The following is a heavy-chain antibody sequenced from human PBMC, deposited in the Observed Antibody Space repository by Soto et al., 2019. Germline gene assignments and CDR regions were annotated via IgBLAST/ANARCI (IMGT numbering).Heavy chain of an antibody. J-gene: IGHJ6*02. CDR1: GFTISNYG. CDR3: ATTRVGPCSSSICFSGIFDGMDV. Sequence: GGSLRLSCAASGFTISNYGMHWVRQAPGKGLEWVAVISYDGTITYYADSVKGRFTISRDNSKNTLYLQMNSLRTEDTAVYYCATTRVGPCSSSICFSGIFDGMDVWGQGTTVAVSS. CDR2: ISYDGTIT. V-gene: IGHV3-30-3*01. D-gene: IGHD2-2*01.